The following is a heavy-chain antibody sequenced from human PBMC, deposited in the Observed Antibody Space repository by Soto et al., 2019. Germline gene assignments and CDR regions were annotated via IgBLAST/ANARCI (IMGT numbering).Heavy chain of an antibody. J-gene: IGHJ4*02. CDR1: GDTFTDYY. V-gene: IGHV1-46*01. CDR3: ASGGHVVVVTAALDY. Sequence: QVQLMQSGAEVKKPGASVKVSCKASGDTFTDYYIHWVRQAPGQGLEWMGTVNPSGGHTTYAQHFLGRETTPXAXSXXTLYMELTSLTSDDTAIYYCASGGHVVVVTAALDYWGQGTLVTVSS. D-gene: IGHD2-21*02. CDR2: VNPSGGHT.